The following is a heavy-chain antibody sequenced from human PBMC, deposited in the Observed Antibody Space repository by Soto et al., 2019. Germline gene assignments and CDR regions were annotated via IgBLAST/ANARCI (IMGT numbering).Heavy chain of an antibody. V-gene: IGHV1-18*01. D-gene: IGHD6-13*01. Sequence: GASVKVSCKASGYTFTSYGISWVRQAPGQGLEWMGWISAYNGNTNYAQKLQGRVTMTTDTSTSTAYMELRSLRSDDTAVYYCARDLPPVAAAGNFDYWGQGTLVTVSS. J-gene: IGHJ4*02. CDR1: GYTFTSYG. CDR3: ARDLPPVAAAGNFDY. CDR2: ISAYNGNT.